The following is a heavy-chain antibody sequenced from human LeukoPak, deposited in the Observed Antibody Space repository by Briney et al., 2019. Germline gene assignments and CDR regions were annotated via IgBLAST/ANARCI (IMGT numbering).Heavy chain of an antibody. V-gene: IGHV3-23*01. D-gene: IGHD3-10*01. CDR3: AKQITMVRGVIIGDAFDI. CDR1: GFTFSSYA. Sequence: GGSLRLYCAASGFTFSSYAMSWVRQAPGKGLEWVSAISGSGGSTYYADSVKGRFTISRDNSRNTLYLQMNSLRAEDTVVYYCAKQITMVRGVIIGDAFDIWGQGTMVTVSS. J-gene: IGHJ3*02. CDR2: ISGSGGST.